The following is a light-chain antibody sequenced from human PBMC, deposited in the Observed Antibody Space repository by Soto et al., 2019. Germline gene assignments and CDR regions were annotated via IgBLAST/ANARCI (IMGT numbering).Light chain of an antibody. J-gene: IGLJ2*01. CDR2: DVS. V-gene: IGLV2-14*01. Sequence: QSVLTQPASVSGSPGQSITISCTGTSSDVGGYNYVSWYQQHPGKAPKLMIYDVSNRPSGVSNRFSGSKSGNTASLTISGLQAEDEADYYCSSYTSSSTPLIGGGTKVTVL. CDR3: SSYTSSSTPL. CDR1: SSDVGGYNY.